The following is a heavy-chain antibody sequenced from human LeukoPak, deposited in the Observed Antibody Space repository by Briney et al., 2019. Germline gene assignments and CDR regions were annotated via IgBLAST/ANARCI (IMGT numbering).Heavy chain of an antibody. CDR2: IYYSGSA. J-gene: IGHJ5*02. D-gene: IGHD6-13*01. CDR3: ARDISSSWPNWFDP. Sequence: SETLSLTCTVSGGSISSYYWSWIRQPPGNGLEWIGYIYYSGSANYNPSLKSRVTISVDTSKNQFSLKLSSVTAADTAVYYCARDISSSWPNWFDPWGQGTLVTVSS. CDR1: GGSISSYY. V-gene: IGHV4-59*01.